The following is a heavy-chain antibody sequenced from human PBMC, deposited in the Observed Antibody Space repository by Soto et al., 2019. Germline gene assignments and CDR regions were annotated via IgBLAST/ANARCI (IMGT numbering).Heavy chain of an antibody. CDR1: GGSISSGDYY. J-gene: IGHJ4*02. D-gene: IGHD6-13*01. Sequence: QVQLQESGPGLVKPSQTLSLTCTVSGGSISSGDYYWSWIRQPPGKGLEWIGSIYYSGSTYYNPSPKXRFTLSXXTSKNQFSLKLNSVTAADTAVYYCASRHSSPYFDYWGQGTLVTVSS. CDR3: ASRHSSPYFDY. CDR2: IYYSGST. V-gene: IGHV4-30-4*01.